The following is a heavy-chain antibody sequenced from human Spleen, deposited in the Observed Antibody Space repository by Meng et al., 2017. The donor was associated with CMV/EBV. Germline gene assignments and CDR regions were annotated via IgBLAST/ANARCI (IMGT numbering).Heavy chain of an antibody. D-gene: IGHD3-10*01. J-gene: IGHJ4*02. CDR2: INSDGSST. CDR3: AKDMNEWFGELSLDY. CDR1: GFTFSSYW. V-gene: IGHV3-74*01. Sequence: GESLKISCAASGFTFSSYWMHWVRQAPGKGLVWVSRINSDGSSTSYADSVKGRFTISRDNAKNTLYLQMNSLRAEDTAVYYCAKDMNEWFGELSLDYWGQGTLVTVSS.